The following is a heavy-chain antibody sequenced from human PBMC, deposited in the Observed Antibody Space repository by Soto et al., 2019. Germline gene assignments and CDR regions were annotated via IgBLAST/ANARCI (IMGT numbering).Heavy chain of an antibody. V-gene: IGHV3-21*01. J-gene: IGHJ6*02. Sequence: PGGSLRLSCAASGFTFGIYSMNWVRHAPGKGLEWVSSISSSSSYIYYADSVKGRFTISRDNAKNSLYLQMNSLRAEDTAVYYCARDAIEYSSSPSPYYYYYGMDVWGQGATVTVSS. D-gene: IGHD6-6*01. CDR2: ISSSSSYI. CDR1: GFTFGIYS. CDR3: ARDAIEYSSSPSPYYYYYGMDV.